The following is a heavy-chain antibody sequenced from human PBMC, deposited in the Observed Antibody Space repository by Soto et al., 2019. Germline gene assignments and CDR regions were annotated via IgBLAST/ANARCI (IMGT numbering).Heavy chain of an antibody. CDR1: GFTFTSYW. Sequence: WGSLRLSCAASGFTFTSYWMSWVRQAPGKGLEWVANIKQDGSEKYYVDSVKGRFTISRDNAKNSLFLQMNSLGPEDTALYYCAKDYHDFGHDAPDIWGRGTMVTVS. J-gene: IGHJ3*02. CDR2: IKQDGSEK. CDR3: AKDYHDFGHDAPDI. D-gene: IGHD1-1*01. V-gene: IGHV3-7*01.